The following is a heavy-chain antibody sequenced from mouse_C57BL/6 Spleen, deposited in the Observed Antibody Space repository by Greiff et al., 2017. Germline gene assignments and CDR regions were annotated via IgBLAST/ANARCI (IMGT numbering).Heavy chain of an antibody. CDR2: INPSSGYT. J-gene: IGHJ2*01. CDR1: GYTFTSYW. V-gene: IGHV1-7*01. CDR3: ARNDYAAFDY. D-gene: IGHD2-4*01. Sequence: VQLQQSGAELAKPGASVKLSCKASGYTFTSYWMHWVKQRPGQGLEWIGYINPSSGYTKYNQKFKDKATLTAYKSSSTAYMQLSSLTYEASAVYYCARNDYAAFDYWGQGTTLTVSS.